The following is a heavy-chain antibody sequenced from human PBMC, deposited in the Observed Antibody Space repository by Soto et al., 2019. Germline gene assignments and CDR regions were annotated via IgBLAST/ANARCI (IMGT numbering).Heavy chain of an antibody. V-gene: IGHV4-31*02. J-gene: IGHJ5*02. Sequence: PSETLSLTCSVSGGSITSGDHYWSWIRQHPGKGLEWIGYISYRGSTYYNPSLKSRVTISVDTSNNQFSLNLSSVTAADAAVYYCASVTVGRDGYNCWFVPWGPGTLHTVSS. D-gene: IGHD5-12*01. CDR3: ASVTVGRDGYNCWFVP. CDR1: GGSITSGDHY. CDR2: ISYRGST.